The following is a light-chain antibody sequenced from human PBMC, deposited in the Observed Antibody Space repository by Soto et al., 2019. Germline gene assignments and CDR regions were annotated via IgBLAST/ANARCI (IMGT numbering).Light chain of an antibody. CDR1: QTISSS. CDR3: QQCYSTPQMYT. Sequence: DIQLTQSPSSLSASVGDRVTITCRASQTISSSLNWYQQKPGKAPDLLIYAASYLQSGVPSRFSVSGSGTDLSLTISSLHPEYFAAYDCQQCYSTPQMYTFSQGTRLEIK. V-gene: IGKV1-39*01. J-gene: IGKJ2*01. CDR2: AAS.